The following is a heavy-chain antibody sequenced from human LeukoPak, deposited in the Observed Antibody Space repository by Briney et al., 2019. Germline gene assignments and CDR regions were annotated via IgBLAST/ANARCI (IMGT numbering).Heavy chain of an antibody. V-gene: IGHV1-2*06. Sequence: ASVKVSCKASGYTFTGSYMQWVRQAPGQGLEWMGRINPNTGGTYYAQKFQGRVTMTRDTSISTAYMELSRLRFEDTAVYYCARAEDILTDYYTEGYYFDYWGQGTLVTVSS. CDR3: ARAEDILTDYYTEGYYFDY. CDR2: INPNTGGT. CDR1: GYTFTGSY. J-gene: IGHJ4*02. D-gene: IGHD3-9*01.